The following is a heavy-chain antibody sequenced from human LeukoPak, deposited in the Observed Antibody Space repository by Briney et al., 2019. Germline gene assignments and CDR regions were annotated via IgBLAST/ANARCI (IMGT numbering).Heavy chain of an antibody. D-gene: IGHD1-20*01. J-gene: IGHJ5*02. CDR3: AKKSITINGNDYFDP. CDR2: ISGSGRNT. CDR1: GFTFSSYA. V-gene: IGHV3-23*01. Sequence: GGSLRLSCAASGFTFSSYAMNSVRQAPGKGLEWVSIISGSGRNTYYADSVKGRFTISRNNSKTTVYLQMSSLTAEDTAVYFCAKKSITINGNDYFDPWGHGTLVTVSS.